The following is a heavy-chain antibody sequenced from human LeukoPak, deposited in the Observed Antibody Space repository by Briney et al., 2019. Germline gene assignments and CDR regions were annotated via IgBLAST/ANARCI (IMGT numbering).Heavy chain of an antibody. CDR3: AKGTGYYNFDY. Sequence: QPGGSLRLSCAASGLTFDDYAMHWVRQAPGKGLEWVSGISWNSGSIGYADSVKGRFTISRDNAKNSLYLQMNSLRAEDTALYYCAKGTGYYNFDYWGQGTLVTVSS. CDR1: GLTFDDYA. V-gene: IGHV3-9*01. J-gene: IGHJ4*02. D-gene: IGHD3-22*01. CDR2: ISWNSGSI.